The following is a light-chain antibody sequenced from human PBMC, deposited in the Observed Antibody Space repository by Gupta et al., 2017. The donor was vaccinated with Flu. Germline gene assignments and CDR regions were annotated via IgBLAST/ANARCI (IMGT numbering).Light chain of an antibody. CDR3: GTWDSRRSVGV. CDR2: ENN. Sequence: QSVLTQPPSVSAAPGQKVTISCSGSSSNIGNNYVSWYQQLPGTAPKLLIYENNKRPSGIPDRFSGSKSGTSATLGITGLQTGDEADYYCGTWDSRRSVGVFGGGTKLTVL. J-gene: IGLJ3*02. CDR1: SSNIGNNY. V-gene: IGLV1-51*02.